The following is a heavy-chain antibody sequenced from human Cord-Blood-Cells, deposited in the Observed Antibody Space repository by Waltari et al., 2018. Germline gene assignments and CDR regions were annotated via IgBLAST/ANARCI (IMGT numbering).Heavy chain of an antibody. CDR2: IYTSGST. CDR1: GGSISSYY. CDR3: ARDSDSSSWYWFDP. Sequence: QVQLQESGPGLVKPSETLSLPCPVSGGSISSYYWSCIRQPAGKGLEWIGRIYTSGSTNYNPSLKSRVTMSVDTSKNQFSLKLSSVTAADTAVYYCARDSDSSSWYWFDPWGQGTLVTVSS. V-gene: IGHV4-4*07. D-gene: IGHD6-13*01. J-gene: IGHJ5*02.